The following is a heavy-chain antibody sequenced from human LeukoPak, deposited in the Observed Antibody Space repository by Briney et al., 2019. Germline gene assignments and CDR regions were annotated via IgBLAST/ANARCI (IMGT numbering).Heavy chain of an antibody. Sequence: GGSLRLSCAASGFTFRSFAMNWVRQAPGKGLECVSAISGGGDFTKYADSVKGRFTISRDNAKNSLYLQMNSLRAEDTAVYYCARHSSSDPFDYWGQGTLVTVSS. V-gene: IGHV3-23*01. D-gene: IGHD6-6*01. CDR2: ISGGGDFT. J-gene: IGHJ4*02. CDR3: ARHSSSDPFDY. CDR1: GFTFRSFA.